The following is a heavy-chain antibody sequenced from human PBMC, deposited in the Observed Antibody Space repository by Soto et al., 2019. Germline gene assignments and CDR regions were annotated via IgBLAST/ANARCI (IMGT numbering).Heavy chain of an antibody. D-gene: IGHD6-19*01. CDR3: AGMPYTSGLRFDP. Sequence: SETLSLTCTISGDSYSISTYSWSWIRQPPGKALEWVGFIYQSGVTSYNPSLKSRVSISLDRSNNQCSLKLRSVTAADTAVYYCAGMPYTSGLRFDPWGPGTLVTVYS. CDR2: IYQSGVT. J-gene: IGHJ5*02. V-gene: IGHV4-30-2*01. CDR1: GDSYSISTYS.